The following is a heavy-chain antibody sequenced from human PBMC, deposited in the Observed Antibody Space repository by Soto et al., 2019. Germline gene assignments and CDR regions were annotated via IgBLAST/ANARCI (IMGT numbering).Heavy chain of an antibody. D-gene: IGHD5-18*01. J-gene: IGHJ4*02. V-gene: IGHV4-30-2*01. CDR2: IYHSGST. Sequence: TLSLTCAVSGGSISRGGYSWSWIRQPPGKGLEWIGYIYHSGSTHYNPSLQNRVTISIDTSKNQVSLKVNSVTAADTAVYYCARDHPHSYGVYYFDYWGQGTPVTVSS. CDR1: GGSISRGGYS. CDR3: ARDHPHSYGVYYFDY.